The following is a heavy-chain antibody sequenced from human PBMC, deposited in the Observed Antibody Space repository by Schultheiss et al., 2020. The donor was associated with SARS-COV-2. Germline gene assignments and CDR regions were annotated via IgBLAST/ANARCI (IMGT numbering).Heavy chain of an antibody. CDR1: GYTFTSYG. V-gene: IGHV1-18*01. Sequence: ASVKVSCKASGYTFTSYGISWVRQAPGQGLEWMGWISAYNGNTNYAQKLQGRVTITADESTSTAYMELSSLRSEDTAVYYCAGLKSGVRYFDWLQPLDYWGQGTLVTVSS. CDR3: AGLKSGVRYFDWLQPLDY. D-gene: IGHD3-9*01. J-gene: IGHJ4*02. CDR2: ISAYNGNT.